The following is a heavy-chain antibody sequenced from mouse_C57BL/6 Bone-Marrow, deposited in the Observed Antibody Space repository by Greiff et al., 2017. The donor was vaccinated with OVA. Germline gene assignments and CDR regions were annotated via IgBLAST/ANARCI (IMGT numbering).Heavy chain of an antibody. CDR1: GYTFTSYW. V-gene: IGHV1-55*01. CDR2: IYPGSGST. CDR3: ARKFPITTVVATGWYFDV. J-gene: IGHJ1*03. D-gene: IGHD1-1*01. Sequence: LQQPGAELVKPGASVKMSCKASGYTFTSYWITWVKQRPGQGLEWIGDIYPGSGSTNYNEKFKSKATLTVDTSSSTAYMQLSSLTSEDSAVYYCARKFPITTVVATGWYFDVWGTGTTVTVSS.